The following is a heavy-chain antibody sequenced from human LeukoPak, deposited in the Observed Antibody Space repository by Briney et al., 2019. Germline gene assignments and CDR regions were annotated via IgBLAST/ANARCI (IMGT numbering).Heavy chain of an antibody. CDR3: ARGHRKLYFDY. Sequence: PSETLSLTCTVSGGSISSGDYYWSWIRQPPGKGLEWIGYIYYSGSTYYNPSLKSRVTISVDTSKNQFSLKMSSVTAADTAVYYCARGHRKLYFDYWGQGTLVTVSS. J-gene: IGHJ4*02. CDR2: IYYSGST. V-gene: IGHV4-30-4*01. CDR1: GGSISSGDYY.